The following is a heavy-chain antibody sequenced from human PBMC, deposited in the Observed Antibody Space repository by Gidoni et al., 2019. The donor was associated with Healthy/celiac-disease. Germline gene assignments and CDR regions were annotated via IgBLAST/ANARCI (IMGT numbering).Heavy chain of an antibody. J-gene: IGHJ3*02. CDR3: ARGHVDYYDSSGYYYDAFDI. Sequence: GSLRLSCAASGFTFRSYWLHWVRQAPGKGLVWVSRINSDGNSTSYADSVKGRFTISRDNAKNTLYLQMNSLGAEDTAVYYCARGHVDYYDSSGYYYDAFDIWGQGTMVTVSS. CDR2: INSDGNST. D-gene: IGHD3-22*01. CDR1: GFTFRSYW. V-gene: IGHV3-74*01.